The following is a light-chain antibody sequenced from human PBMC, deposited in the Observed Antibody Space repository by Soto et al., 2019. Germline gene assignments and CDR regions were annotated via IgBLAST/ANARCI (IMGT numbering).Light chain of an antibody. CDR2: DVS. J-gene: IGLJ1*01. V-gene: IGLV2-14*01. Sequence: QSVLTQPASVSGYPGQSIAISCTGTSSDVGAYNSVSWYQQYPGKAPKLMIHDVSNRPSGVSDRFSGSKSGNTASLTISGLQAEDEADYYCSSYTSSNSYVFGSGTKVTVL. CDR3: SSYTSSNSYV. CDR1: SSDVGAYNS.